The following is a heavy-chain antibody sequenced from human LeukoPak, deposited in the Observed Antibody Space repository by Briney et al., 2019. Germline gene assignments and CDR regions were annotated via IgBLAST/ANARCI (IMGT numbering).Heavy chain of an antibody. Sequence: ASVKVSCKASGYTFTSYGISWVRQAPGQGLEWMGWISAYNDNTNYAQKLQGRVTMTTDTSTSTAYMELRSLRSDDTAVYYCAREGIAVARGTRYYGMDVWGQGTTVTVSS. J-gene: IGHJ6*02. CDR1: GYTFTSYG. V-gene: IGHV1-18*01. CDR3: AREGIAVARGTRYYGMDV. CDR2: ISAYNDNT. D-gene: IGHD6-19*01.